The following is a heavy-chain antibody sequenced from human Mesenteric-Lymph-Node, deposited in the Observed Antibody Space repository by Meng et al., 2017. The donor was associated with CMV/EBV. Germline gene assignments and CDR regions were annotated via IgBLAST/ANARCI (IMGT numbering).Heavy chain of an antibody. CDR2: IHYSGST. CDR1: GGSISSSGYC. V-gene: IGHV4-31*03. Sequence: CTVAGGSISSSGYCWSWVRQRPGKGLGWIGYIHYSGSTYYNPSLKSRVTMSVDKSKNQFSLKLASVTAADTAVYYCARDDRLRPFDYWGQGTLVTVSS. J-gene: IGHJ4*02. CDR3: ARDDRLRPFDY. D-gene: IGHD5-12*01.